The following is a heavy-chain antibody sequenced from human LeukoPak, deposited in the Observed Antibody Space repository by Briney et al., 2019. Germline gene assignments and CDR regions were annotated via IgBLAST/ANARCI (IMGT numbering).Heavy chain of an antibody. J-gene: IGHJ3*02. CDR1: GGTFSRYA. V-gene: IGHV1-69*05. D-gene: IGHD3-9*01. Sequence: SVKVSCKASGGTFSRYAISWVRQAPGQGLEWMGGIIPILGTANYAQKFQGRVTITTDESPSTAYMELSSLRSEDTAVYYCARTYSGLTQLRYFDWSRDDAFDIWGQGTMVTVST. CDR3: ARTYSGLTQLRYFDWSRDDAFDI. CDR2: IIPILGTA.